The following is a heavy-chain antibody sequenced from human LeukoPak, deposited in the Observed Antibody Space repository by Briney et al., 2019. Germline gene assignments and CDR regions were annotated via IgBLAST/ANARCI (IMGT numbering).Heavy chain of an antibody. J-gene: IGHJ4*02. Sequence: PGGSLRLSCAASAFSFSNYNMHWVRQAPGKGLEWVAVISYDGSNKYYADSVKGRFTISRDNSKNTLYLQMNSLRAEDTAVYYCAKEGSIFGVVIRPYYFDYWGQGTLVTVSS. CDR3: AKEGSIFGVVIRPYYFDY. D-gene: IGHD3-3*01. CDR1: AFSFSNYN. V-gene: IGHV3-30*18. CDR2: ISYDGSNK.